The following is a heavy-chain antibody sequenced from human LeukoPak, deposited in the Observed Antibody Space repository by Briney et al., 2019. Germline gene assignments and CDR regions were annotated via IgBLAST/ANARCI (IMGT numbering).Heavy chain of an antibody. CDR1: GGSISSSNW. D-gene: IGHD2-21*02. CDR3: AVYCGGDCYSGVNNWFDP. V-gene: IGHV4-4*02. Sequence: PSETLSLTCAVSGGSISSSNWWSWVRQPPGKGLEWIGEIYHSGSTNYNPSLKSRGTISVVKSKNQFSLKLSSVTAADTAVYYCAVYCGGDCYSGVNNWFDPWGQGTLVTVSS. CDR2: IYHSGST. J-gene: IGHJ5*02.